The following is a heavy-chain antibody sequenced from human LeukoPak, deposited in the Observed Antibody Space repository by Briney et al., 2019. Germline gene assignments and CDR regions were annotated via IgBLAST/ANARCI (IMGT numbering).Heavy chain of an antibody. D-gene: IGHD6-13*01. V-gene: IGHV1-18*01. CDR2: ISAYNGNT. CDR1: GYTFTSYG. J-gene: IGHJ6*03. CDR3: ARDSGSSSYMDV. Sequence: ASAKVSCKASGYTFTSYGISWVRQAPGQGLEWMGWISAYNGNTNYAQKLQGRVTMTRDMSTSTVYMELSSLRSEDTAVYYCARDSGSSSYMDVWGKGTTVTVSS.